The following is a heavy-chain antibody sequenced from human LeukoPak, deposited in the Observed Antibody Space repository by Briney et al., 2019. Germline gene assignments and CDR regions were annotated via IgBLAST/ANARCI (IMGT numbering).Heavy chain of an antibody. CDR2: IYYSGST. CDR3: ARPQRGHYAYDGCDI. J-gene: IGHJ3*02. V-gene: IGHV4-59*01. CDR1: GGSISSYY. D-gene: IGHD3-16*01. Sequence: PSETLSLTCAVSGGSISSYYWSWIRQPPAKGLEWVGFIYYSGSTNYNPSLESRVTISVDTSKKQFSLKLRSVTAADTAVYYCARPQRGHYAYDGCDIWGQGTMVTVSS.